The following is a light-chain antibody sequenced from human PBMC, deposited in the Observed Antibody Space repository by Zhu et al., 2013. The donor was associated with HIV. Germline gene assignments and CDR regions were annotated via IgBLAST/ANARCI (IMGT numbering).Light chain of an antibody. CDR3: QQYGSSPYS. CDR1: QSVSSTS. Sequence: EIVLTQSPGTLSLSPGERATLSCRASQSVSSTSLAWYQQKAGQAPGLLIYDASNRATGIPARFSGSGSGTDFTLTISSLEPEDFGLYYCQQYGSSPYSFGQGTKLEIK. CDR2: DAS. V-gene: IGKV3-20*01. J-gene: IGKJ2*03.